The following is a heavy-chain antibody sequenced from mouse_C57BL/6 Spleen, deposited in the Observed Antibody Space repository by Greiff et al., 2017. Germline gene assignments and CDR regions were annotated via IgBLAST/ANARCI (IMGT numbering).Heavy chain of an antibody. CDR1: GYTFTDYN. CDR3: AREEGRWLLRQDWFAY. CDR2: INPNNGGT. Sequence: EVQLQQSGPELVKPGASVKMSCKASGYTFTDYNMHWVKQSHGKSLEWIGYINPNNGGTSYNQKFKGKATLTVNQSSSTAYMELRSLTSEDSAVYYCAREEGRWLLRQDWFAYWGQGTLVTVSA. J-gene: IGHJ3*01. D-gene: IGHD2-3*01. V-gene: IGHV1-22*01.